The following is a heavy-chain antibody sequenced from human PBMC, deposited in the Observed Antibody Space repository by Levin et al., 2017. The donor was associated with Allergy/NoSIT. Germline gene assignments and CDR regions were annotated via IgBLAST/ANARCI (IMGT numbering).Heavy chain of an antibody. D-gene: IGHD4-17*01. V-gene: IGHV3-15*07. CDR1: GINSSNAW. Sequence: GGSLRLSCEASGINSSNAWMNWVRQTPGKGLEWVGRIKSKIDGGTIEYAAPVKDRFIISRDDSKNTLFLHMNNLKTEDAAVYYCTTEHDYGDYTNCFESWGQGTLVTVSS. CDR3: TTEHDYGDYTNCFES. J-gene: IGHJ5*01. CDR2: IKSKIDGGTI.